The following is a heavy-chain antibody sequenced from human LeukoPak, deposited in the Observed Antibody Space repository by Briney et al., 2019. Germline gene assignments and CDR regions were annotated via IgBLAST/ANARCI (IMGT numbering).Heavy chain of an antibody. V-gene: IGHV1-2*06. J-gene: IGHJ4*02. D-gene: IGHD3-22*01. CDR3: ARGQYYYDSSGSDY. Sequence: ASVKVSCRASGYTFTGYYMHWVRQAPGQGLEWMGRINPNSGGTNYAQKFQGRVTMTRDTSISTAYMELSRLRSDDTAVYYCARGQYYYDSSGSDYWGQGTLVTVSS. CDR1: GYTFTGYY. CDR2: INPNSGGT.